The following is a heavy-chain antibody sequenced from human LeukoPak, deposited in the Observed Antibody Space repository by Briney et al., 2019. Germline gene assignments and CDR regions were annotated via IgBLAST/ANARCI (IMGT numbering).Heavy chain of an antibody. CDR2: IKEDESDK. CDR1: GFTFSTYW. V-gene: IGHV3-7*01. Sequence: GGSLRLSCAASGFTFSTYWMSWVRQAPGKGLEWVANIKEDESDKEYVDSVKGRFTISRDNAKNSLYLQMNSLRAEDTAVYYCSRDPYSSGGYGAFDMWGQGTMVTVSS. J-gene: IGHJ3*02. CDR3: SRDPYSSGGYGAFDM. D-gene: IGHD2-15*01.